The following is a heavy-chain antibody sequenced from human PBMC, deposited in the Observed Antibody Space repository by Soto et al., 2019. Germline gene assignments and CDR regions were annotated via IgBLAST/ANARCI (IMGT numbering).Heavy chain of an antibody. CDR3: ARDSGYGSGSSVNHYLDC. D-gene: IGHD3-10*01. Sequence: PWGPLRHSSGASEFTFSSYAMSWVRKAPGKGLEWVSAISGSGGSTYYADSVKGRFTVSRDNAKNSLYLQMDSLRAEDTAVYYCARDSGYGSGSSVNHYLDCWGRGTLVTVSS. V-gene: IGHV3-23*01. CDR1: EFTFSSYA. CDR2: ISGSGGST. J-gene: IGHJ4*01.